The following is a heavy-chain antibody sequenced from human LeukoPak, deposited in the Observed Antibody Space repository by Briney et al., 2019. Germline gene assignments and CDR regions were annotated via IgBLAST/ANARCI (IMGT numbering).Heavy chain of an antibody. J-gene: IGHJ3*02. D-gene: IGHD6-13*01. V-gene: IGHV1-2*02. CDR2: INPNSGGT. Sequence: ASVTVSCKASGYTFTGYYMQRLRQAPGQGLEWMGWINPNSGGTNYPQQLQGRVTMTRDTSISPAYMELGRLSSDRPAEYYCARDLHYSSSWYRRVLDDAFDIWGQGTMVTVSS. CDR3: ARDLHYSSSWYRRVLDDAFDI. CDR1: GYTFTGYY.